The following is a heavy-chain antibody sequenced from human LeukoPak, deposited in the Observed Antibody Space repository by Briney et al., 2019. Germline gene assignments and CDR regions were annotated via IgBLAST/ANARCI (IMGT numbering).Heavy chain of an antibody. CDR1: GFTFSNYA. CDR2: ISGSGGSS. J-gene: IGHJ3*02. V-gene: IGHV3-23*01. D-gene: IGHD3-16*02. Sequence: GGSLRLSCAASGFTFSNYAMSWVRQAPGKGLEWVSAISGSGGSSYYADSVKGRFTISRDNSKSTLYLQMSSLRAEDTAVYYCALNGREVPSGAFDIWGQGTMVTVSS. CDR3: ALNGREVPSGAFDI.